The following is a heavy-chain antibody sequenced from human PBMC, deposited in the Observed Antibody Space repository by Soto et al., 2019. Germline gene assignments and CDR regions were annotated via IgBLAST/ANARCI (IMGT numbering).Heavy chain of an antibody. D-gene: IGHD1-20*01. CDR3: AKTRITSTAATFDP. CDR2: IYYSGST. Sequence: SETLSLTCTVSGGSISSYYWSWIRQPPGKGLEWIGYIYYSGSTNYNPSLKSRVTISVDTSKNQFSLKLSSVTAADTAVYYCAKTRITSTAATFDPWGQGTLVTVSS. J-gene: IGHJ5*02. V-gene: IGHV4-59*01. CDR1: GGSISSYY.